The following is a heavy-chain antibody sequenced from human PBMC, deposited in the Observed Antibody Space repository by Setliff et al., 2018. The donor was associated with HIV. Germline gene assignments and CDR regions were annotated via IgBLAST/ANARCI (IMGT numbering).Heavy chain of an antibody. Sequence: ASVKVSCKASGYTFSSYDINWVRQATGQGLEWMGWMNPNSGNTGYAQKFQGRATMARDTSISTAYMELNNLKFEDTAVYYCARARRDSYDRGRRSHYYIDVWGKGTTVTVSS. CDR3: ARARRDSYDRGRRSHYYIDV. CDR2: MNPNSGNT. V-gene: IGHV1-8*02. J-gene: IGHJ6*03. D-gene: IGHD3-22*01. CDR1: GYTFSSYD.